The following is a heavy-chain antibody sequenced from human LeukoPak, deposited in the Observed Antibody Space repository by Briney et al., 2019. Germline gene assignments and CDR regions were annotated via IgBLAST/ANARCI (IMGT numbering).Heavy chain of an antibody. CDR3: ARDLYGMRFDP. CDR2: IYYSGST. V-gene: IGHV4-59*06. D-gene: IGHD2-2*02. CDR1: GGSISSYY. J-gene: IGHJ5*02. Sequence: SETLSLTCTVSGGSISSYYWSWIRQPPGKGLEWIGYIYYSGSTYYNPSLKSRVTISVDTSKNQFSLKLSSVTAADTAVYYCARDLYGMRFDPWGQGTLVTVSS.